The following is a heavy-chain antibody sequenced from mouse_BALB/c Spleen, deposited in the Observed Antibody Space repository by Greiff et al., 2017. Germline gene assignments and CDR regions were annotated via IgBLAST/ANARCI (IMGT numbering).Heavy chain of an antibody. CDR3: ARHPTALHYDYAWFAY. D-gene: IGHD2-4*01. J-gene: IGHJ3*01. Sequence: EVMLVESGGGLVKPGGSLKLSCAASGFAFSSYDMSWVRQTPEKRLEWVAYISSGGGSTYYPDTVKGRFTISRDNAKNTLYLQMSSLKSEDTAMYYCARHPTALHYDYAWFAYWGQGTLVTVSA. CDR2: ISSGGGST. V-gene: IGHV5-12-1*01. CDR1: GFAFSSYD.